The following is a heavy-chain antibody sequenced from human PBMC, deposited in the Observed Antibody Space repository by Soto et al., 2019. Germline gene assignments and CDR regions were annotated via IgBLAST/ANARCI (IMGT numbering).Heavy chain of an antibody. CDR3: ESIPSYDAFDI. Sequence: PGGSLRLSCAASGFTFSSYAMHWVRQAPGKGLEWVAVISYDGSNKYYADSVKGRFTISRDNSKNTLYLQMNSLRSEDTAVYYCESIPSYDAFDIWGQGTMVTVSS. V-gene: IGHV3-30-3*01. D-gene: IGHD3-10*01. J-gene: IGHJ3*02. CDR1: GFTFSSYA. CDR2: ISYDGSNK.